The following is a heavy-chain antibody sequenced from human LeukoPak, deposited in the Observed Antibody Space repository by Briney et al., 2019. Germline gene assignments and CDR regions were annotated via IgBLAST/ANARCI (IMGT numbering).Heavy chain of an antibody. CDR3: ARGPANWFDP. CDR1: GYTFTGYY. J-gene: IGHJ5*02. Sequence: ASVKVSLKASGYTFTGYYIYWVRQAPGQGLEWMGWINPNSGGTKYAQMFQGRVTMTRDTSIGTAYMELSRLKSDDTAVYYCARGPANWFDPWGQGTLVTVSS. V-gene: IGHV1-2*02. CDR2: INPNSGGT.